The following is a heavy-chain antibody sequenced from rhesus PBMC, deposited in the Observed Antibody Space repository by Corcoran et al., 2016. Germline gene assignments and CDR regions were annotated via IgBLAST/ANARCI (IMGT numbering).Heavy chain of an antibody. V-gene: IGHV4-65*01. CDR2: ISGSSGST. J-gene: IGHJ3*01. CDR3: ARDSVTGTTCAFDF. CDR1: GGSVSSSNW. D-gene: IGHD1-26*01. Sequence: QVQLQESGPGLVKPSETLSLTCAVSGGSVSSSNWWSWIRQPPGKGLEWSGYISGSSGSTYYNPSLKSRVTISTDTSKNQFSLKLSSVTAADTAVYYCARDSVTGTTCAFDFWGQGLRVTVSS.